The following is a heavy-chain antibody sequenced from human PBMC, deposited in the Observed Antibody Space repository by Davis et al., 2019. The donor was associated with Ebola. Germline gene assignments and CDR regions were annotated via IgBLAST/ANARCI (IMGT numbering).Heavy chain of an antibody. D-gene: IGHD6-6*01. J-gene: IGHJ4*02. CDR2: ISAYNGNT. V-gene: IGHV1-18*01. Sequence: SVKVSCKASGYIFTSYGISWVRQAPGQGLEGMGWISAYNGNTNYVQKFQGRVTMTMDTSISTAYMELSRLRTDDTAVYYCARVIAARPPYDYWGQGTLVTVSS. CDR1: GYIFTSYG. CDR3: ARVIAARPPYDY.